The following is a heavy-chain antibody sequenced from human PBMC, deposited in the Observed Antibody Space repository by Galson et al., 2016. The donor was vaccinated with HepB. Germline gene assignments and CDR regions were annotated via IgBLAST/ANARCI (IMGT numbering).Heavy chain of an antibody. CDR2: VNPRSGTT. D-gene: IGHD2-21*02. CDR3: ATSDCDDDCYLPGY. Sequence: SVKVSCKASGYTFTSYYMHWVRQAPGQGLEWMGIVNPRSGTTSYAQKFQGRVTMTRDTSTSTVYMELSSLRSEDTAVYYCATSDCDDDCYLPGYWGQGTLVTVSS. V-gene: IGHV1-46*01. J-gene: IGHJ4*02. CDR1: GYTFTSYY.